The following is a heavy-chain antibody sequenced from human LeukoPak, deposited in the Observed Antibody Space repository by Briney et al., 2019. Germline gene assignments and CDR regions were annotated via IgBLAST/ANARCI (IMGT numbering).Heavy chain of an antibody. CDR1: GGSISSGDYY. J-gene: IGHJ4*02. CDR3: ARRTSQISYGLDTLYYFDY. CDR2: IYYSGST. Sequence: SETLSLTCTVSGGSISSGDYYWSWIRQPPGKGLEWIGYIYYSGSTYYNPSLKSRVTISVDTSKNQFSLKLSSVTAADTAVYYCARRTSQISYGLDTLYYFDYWGQGTLVTVSS. D-gene: IGHD3-10*01. V-gene: IGHV4-30-4*08.